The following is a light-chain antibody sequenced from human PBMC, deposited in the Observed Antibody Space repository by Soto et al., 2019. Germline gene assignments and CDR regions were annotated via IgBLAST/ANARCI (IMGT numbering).Light chain of an antibody. CDR3: HEYSGYEFT. J-gene: IGKJ4*01. V-gene: IGKV1-5*01. Sequence: DIQMTQSPSSLSASVGDRVTITCRASQSISRHLNWYQQTPGKAPNLLMFDASNLQSGVPSRFSGSGSGTEFTLTINSLQPDDLATYYCHEYSGYEFTFGGGTKVDIK. CDR2: DAS. CDR1: QSISRH.